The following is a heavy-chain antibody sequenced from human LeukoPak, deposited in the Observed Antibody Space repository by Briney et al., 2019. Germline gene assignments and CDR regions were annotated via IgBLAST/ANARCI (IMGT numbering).Heavy chain of an antibody. CDR2: ISSTGST. CDR3: ARESMGPDADWYFDL. J-gene: IGHJ2*01. CDR1: GGSISSGGYY. Sequence: PSETLSLTCTVSGGSISSGGYYWSWLRQPAGQGLEWIGRISSTGSTRYNPSLKSRVTMSINTSNNQFSLKVNFVTASDTAIYYCARESMGPDADWYFDLWGRGTLVTVSS. V-gene: IGHV4-61*02. D-gene: IGHD1-26*01.